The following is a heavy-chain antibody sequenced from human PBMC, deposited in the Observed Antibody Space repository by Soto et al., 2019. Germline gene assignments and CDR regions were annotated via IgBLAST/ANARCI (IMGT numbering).Heavy chain of an antibody. CDR1: GFTFSSYA. V-gene: IGHV3-30-3*01. CDR2: ISYDGSNK. Sequence: GGSLRLSCAASGFTFSSYAMHWVRQAPGKGLEWVAVISYDGSNKYYADSVKGRFTISRDNSKNTLYLQMNSLRAEDTAVYYCARDGSSSWWEGYYYYGMDVWGQGTTVTVSS. D-gene: IGHD6-13*01. CDR3: ARDGSSSWWEGYYYYGMDV. J-gene: IGHJ6*02.